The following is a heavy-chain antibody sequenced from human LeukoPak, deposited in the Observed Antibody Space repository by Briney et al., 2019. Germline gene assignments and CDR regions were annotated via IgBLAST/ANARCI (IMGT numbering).Heavy chain of an antibody. J-gene: IGHJ6*02. CDR2: IFYSGNT. CDR3: ARTLPSYYYYGMDV. Sequence: PSETLSLTCTVSGGSISSGGYYWSWIRQHPGKGLEWIGYIFYSGNTYYNPSLKSRVTISIDTSKNQFSLRLSSATAADTAVYYCARTLPSYYYYGMDVWGQGTTVTVSS. V-gene: IGHV4-31*03. CDR1: GGSISSGGYY.